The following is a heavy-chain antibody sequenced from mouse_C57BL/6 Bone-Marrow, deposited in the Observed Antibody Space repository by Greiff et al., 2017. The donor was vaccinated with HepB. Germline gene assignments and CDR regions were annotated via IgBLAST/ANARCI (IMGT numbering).Heavy chain of an antibody. D-gene: IGHD2-2*01. V-gene: IGHV3-6*01. CDR3: ARGGEIYYGFDY. CDR1: GYSITSGYY. Sequence: EVQLQESGPGLVKPSQSLSLTCSVTGYSITSGYYWNWIRQFPGNNLEWMGYISYDGSNNYNPSLKNRISITRDTSKNQFFLKLNSVTTEDTATYYCARGGEIYYGFDYWGQGTTLTVSS. J-gene: IGHJ2*01. CDR2: ISYDGSN.